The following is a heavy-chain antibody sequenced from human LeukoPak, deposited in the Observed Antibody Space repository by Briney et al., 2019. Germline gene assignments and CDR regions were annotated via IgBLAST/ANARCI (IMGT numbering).Heavy chain of an antibody. CDR2: ISRSGNTI. V-gene: IGHV3-11*01. J-gene: IGHJ4*02. CDR1: GFTFSDNY. CDR3: AREKSGVFDY. D-gene: IGHD3-3*01. Sequence: GGSLRLSCAASGFTFSDNYMTWARQAPGKGLVWVSYISRSGNTIYYADSVKGRFTISRDNAKNSLYLQMNSLRAEDTAVYYCAREKSGVFDYWGQGTLVTVSS.